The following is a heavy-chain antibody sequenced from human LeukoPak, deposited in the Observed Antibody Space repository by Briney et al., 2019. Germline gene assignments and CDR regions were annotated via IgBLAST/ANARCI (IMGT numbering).Heavy chain of an antibody. Sequence: PEGSLRLSCAASGFTVSSNYMSWVRQAPGKGLEWVSVIYSGGSTYYADSVKGRFTISRDNSKNTLYLQMNSLRAEDTAVYYCARDPLGTNQDAFDIWGQGTMVTVSS. V-gene: IGHV3-53*01. CDR1: GFTVSSNY. J-gene: IGHJ3*02. D-gene: IGHD1-14*01. CDR2: IYSGGST. CDR3: ARDPLGTNQDAFDI.